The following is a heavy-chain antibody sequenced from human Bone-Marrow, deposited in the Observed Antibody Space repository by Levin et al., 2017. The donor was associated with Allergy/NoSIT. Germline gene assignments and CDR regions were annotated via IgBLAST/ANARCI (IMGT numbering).Heavy chain of an antibody. CDR1: GFTFSSYG. V-gene: IGHV3-30*18. CDR3: AKDSGRGYSYVSF. J-gene: IGHJ4*02. CDR2: ISNDGSNK. Sequence: HPGGSLRLSCAASGFTFSSYGMYWVRQAPGKGLEWVAVISNDGSNKYHVDSVKGRFSISRDNLKSTMYLQMNSLTSEDTAVYYCAKDSGRGYSYVSFWGQGTLVTVSS. D-gene: IGHD5-18*01.